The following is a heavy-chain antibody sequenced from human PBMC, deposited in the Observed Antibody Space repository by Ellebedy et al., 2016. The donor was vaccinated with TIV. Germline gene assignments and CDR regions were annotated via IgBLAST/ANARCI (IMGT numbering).Heavy chain of an antibody. Sequence: GESLKISCAASGFTFSGFAMHLVRQAPGKGLEWVAVIRDDGSNQYYADSVKGRFTISRDNSKNTLYLQRNSLRGEDTAVYYCARRRAMGIDYWGQGTLVTVSS. J-gene: IGHJ4*02. V-gene: IGHV3-33*01. D-gene: IGHD5-18*01. CDR2: IRDDGSNQ. CDR1: GFTFSGFA. CDR3: ARRRAMGIDY.